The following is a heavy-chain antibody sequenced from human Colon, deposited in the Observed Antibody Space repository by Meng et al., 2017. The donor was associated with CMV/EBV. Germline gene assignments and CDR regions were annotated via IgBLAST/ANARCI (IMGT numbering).Heavy chain of an antibody. CDR2: ISGNGGVT. J-gene: IGHJ5*02. D-gene: IGHD2-2*01. V-gene: IGHV3-23*01. CDR1: GFTFGSYA. Sequence: GESLKISCAASGFTFGSYAMSWVRQAPGRGLEWVSTISGNGGVTYYADSVKGRLIVSRVNSENTLYLQMNSLRAEDTAVYFCAKDRGIVMVPVGLNWFDPWGQGTLVTVSS. CDR3: AKDRGIVMVPVGLNWFDP.